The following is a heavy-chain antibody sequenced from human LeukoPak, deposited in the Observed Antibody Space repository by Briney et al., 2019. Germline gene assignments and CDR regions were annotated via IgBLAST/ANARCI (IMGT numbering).Heavy chain of an antibody. CDR2: IGPTGSDR. J-gene: IGHJ4*02. V-gene: IGHV3-21*06. CDR1: GLTFSTSG. Sequence: GGSLRLSCTASGLTFSTSGFNWVRQVPGKGLEWVASIGPTGSDRYHADSIKGRFTISRDNANNFLYLQMNSLRAEDTAVYYCATETNGRHYDYWGQGTLLTVSS. CDR3: ATETNGRHYDY. D-gene: IGHD1-14*01.